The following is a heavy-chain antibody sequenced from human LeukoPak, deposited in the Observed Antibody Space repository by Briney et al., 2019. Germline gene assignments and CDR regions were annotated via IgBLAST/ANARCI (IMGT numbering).Heavy chain of an antibody. D-gene: IGHD2-2*01. V-gene: IGHV3-74*01. CDR2: INSDGSST. J-gene: IGHJ4*02. Sequence: GGSLRLSCAASGFTFSNYWMHWVRQAPGRGLVWVSCINSDGSSTTYAVSVKGRFTISRDNAKNTLYLQMNSLRAEDTAVYYCVRAKGECQLLMRYWGQGTLVTVSS. CDR3: VRAKGECQLLMRY. CDR1: GFTFSNYW.